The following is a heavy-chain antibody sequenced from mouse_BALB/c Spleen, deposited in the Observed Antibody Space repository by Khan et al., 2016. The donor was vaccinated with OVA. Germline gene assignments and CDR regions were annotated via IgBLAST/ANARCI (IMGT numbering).Heavy chain of an antibody. CDR1: GYTFTDYA. Sequence: QVQLQQSGAELVRPGVSVKISCKASGYTFTDYAMHWVKQRHATSLEWIGVISTNYGDADYTQKFQGKASMTVDRSSSTVYMELARLTSYDSAIYYCVRGVKFAYWGQGTRVTVSA. J-gene: IGHJ3*01. CDR2: ISTNYGDA. V-gene: IGHV1S137*01. CDR3: VRGVKFAY.